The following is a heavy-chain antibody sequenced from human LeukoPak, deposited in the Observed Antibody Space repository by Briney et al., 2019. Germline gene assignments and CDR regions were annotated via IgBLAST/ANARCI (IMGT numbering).Heavy chain of an antibody. Sequence: GASVKVSCKASGYTFTSYAMHWVRQAPGQRLEWMGWINAGNGNTKYSQKFQGRVTITRDTSASTAYMELSSLRSEDTAVYYCARADPYGDYVNWFDPWGQGTLVTVSS. CDR3: ARADPYGDYVNWFDP. CDR1: GYTFTSYA. J-gene: IGHJ5*02. D-gene: IGHD4-17*01. V-gene: IGHV1-3*01. CDR2: INAGNGNT.